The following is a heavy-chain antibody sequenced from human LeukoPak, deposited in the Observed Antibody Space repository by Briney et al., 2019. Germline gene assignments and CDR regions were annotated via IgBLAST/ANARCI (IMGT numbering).Heavy chain of an antibody. CDR3: ARSDLGDHSFLEP. CDR2: IRLDEVNK. V-gene: IGHV3-30*02. J-gene: IGHJ5*02. CDR1: GFTFKNYG. D-gene: IGHD2-21*02. Sequence: GGSLRLSCAVSGFTFKNYGMHWVRQAPGKGLEWVTFIRLDEVNKYYADSVRGRFTVSRDNAQNTMFLEMNSLRPEDTAVYYCARSDLGDHSFLEPWGQGALVIVSS.